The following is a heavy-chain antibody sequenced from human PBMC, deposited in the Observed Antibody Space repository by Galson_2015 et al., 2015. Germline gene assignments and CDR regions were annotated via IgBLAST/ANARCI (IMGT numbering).Heavy chain of an antibody. Sequence: YYSGSTYYNPSLKSRVTMSVDTSKNQFSLKLSSVTAADTAVYYCARDTVTTRKFDYWGQGTLVTVSS. V-gene: IGHV4-30-4*01. J-gene: IGHJ4*02. D-gene: IGHD4-17*01. CDR2: YYSGST. CDR3: ARDTVTTRKFDY.